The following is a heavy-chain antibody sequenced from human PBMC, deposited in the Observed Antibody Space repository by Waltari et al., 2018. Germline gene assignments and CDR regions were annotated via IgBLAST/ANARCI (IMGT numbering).Heavy chain of an antibody. CDR3: ARSPLGDNDGPEVGATYFDY. Sequence: QVQLQESGPGLVKPSETLSLTCTVSGGSISSHYWSWIRQPPGKGLEWIGYIYYSGSTNYNPSLNSRVTISVDTSKNQFSLKLSSVTAADTAVYYCARSPLGDNDGPEVGATYFDYWGQGTLVTVSS. CDR1: GGSISSHY. D-gene: IGHD1-26*01. V-gene: IGHV4-59*11. J-gene: IGHJ4*02. CDR2: IYYSGST.